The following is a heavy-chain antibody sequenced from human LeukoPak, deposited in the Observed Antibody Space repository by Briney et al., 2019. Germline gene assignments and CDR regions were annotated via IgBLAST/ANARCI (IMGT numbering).Heavy chain of an antibody. D-gene: IGHD5-12*01. Sequence: GGSLGLSCAASGFTFSFAWMTWVRQAPGKGLEWVANIKQDGSEKYYVDSVQGRFTISRDNVKNLVYLHMNSPRAEDTAVYYCARGYNGFDIWGQGTMVTVSS. CDR1: GFTFSFAW. CDR3: ARGYNGFDI. J-gene: IGHJ3*02. V-gene: IGHV3-7*01. CDR2: IKQDGSEK.